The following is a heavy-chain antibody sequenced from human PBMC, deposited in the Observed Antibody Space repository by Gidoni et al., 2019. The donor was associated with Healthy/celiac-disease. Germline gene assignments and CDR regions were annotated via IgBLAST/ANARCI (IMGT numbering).Heavy chain of an antibody. CDR1: GGSLSSSSYY. D-gene: IGHD4-17*01. CDR3: ARQSHDYGDYFDY. J-gene: IGHJ4*02. V-gene: IGHV4-39*01. Sequence: QLQLQESGPGLVKPSETLSLTCTFSGGSLSSSSYYWGWIRQPPGKGLEWIGNLYYTGSTYYNPSLKSRVTISVDTSKNQFSLKLSSVTAADTAVYYCARQSHDYGDYFDYWGQGTLVTVSS. CDR2: LYYTGST.